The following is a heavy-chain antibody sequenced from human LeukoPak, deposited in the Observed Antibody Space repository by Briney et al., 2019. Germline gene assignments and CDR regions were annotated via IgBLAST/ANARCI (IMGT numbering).Heavy chain of an antibody. CDR3: ARDCSSTSCYGFDY. D-gene: IGHD2-2*01. V-gene: IGHV1-8*01. J-gene: IGHJ4*02. Sequence: ASVKVSCKASGYTFTCYDINWVRQATGQGLEWMGWMNPNSGNTGYAQKFQGRVTMTRNTSISTAYMELSSLRSEDTAVYYCARDCSSTSCYGFDYWGQGTLVTVSS. CDR2: MNPNSGNT. CDR1: GYTFTCYD.